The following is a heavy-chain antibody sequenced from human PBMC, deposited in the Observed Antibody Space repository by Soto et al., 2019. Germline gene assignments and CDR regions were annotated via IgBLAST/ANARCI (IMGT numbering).Heavy chain of an antibody. D-gene: IGHD6-13*01. Sequence: ASVKVSCKASGYTFTGYYMHWVRQAPGQGLEWMGWINPNRGGTNYAQKFQGWVTMTRDTSISTAYMELSRLRSDDTAVYYCARGLPYSSSWDIHYGMDVWGQGTTVTVSS. J-gene: IGHJ6*02. CDR2: INPNRGGT. CDR1: GYTFTGYY. V-gene: IGHV1-2*04. CDR3: ARGLPYSSSWDIHYGMDV.